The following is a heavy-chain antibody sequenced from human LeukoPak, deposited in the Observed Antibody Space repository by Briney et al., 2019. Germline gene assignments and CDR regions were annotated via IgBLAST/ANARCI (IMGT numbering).Heavy chain of an antibody. D-gene: IGHD3-22*01. Sequence: ASVKVSCKASGGTFSSYAISWVRQAPGQGLEWMGRIIPILGIANYAQKFQGRVTITADKSTSTAYMELSSLRSEGTAVYYGARGSSSVYYDSSGYPDYYYYGMDVWGQGTTVTVSS. J-gene: IGHJ6*02. CDR1: GGTFSSYA. CDR2: IIPILGIA. V-gene: IGHV1-69*04. CDR3: ARGSSSVYYDSSGYPDYYYYGMDV.